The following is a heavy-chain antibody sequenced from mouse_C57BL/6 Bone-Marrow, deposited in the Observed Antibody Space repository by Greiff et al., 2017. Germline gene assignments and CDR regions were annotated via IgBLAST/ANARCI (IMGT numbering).Heavy chain of an antibody. Sequence: EVQLQQSGPELVKPGASVKIPCKASGYTFTDYNMDWVKQSHGKSLEWIGDINPNNGGTIYNQKFKGKATLTVDKSSSTAYMELRSLTSEDTAVYYCARKKSRFPYYFDYWGQGTTLTVSS. CDR2: INPNNGGT. V-gene: IGHV1-18*01. CDR3: ARKKSRFPYYFDY. D-gene: IGHD1-1*01. CDR1: GYTFTDYN. J-gene: IGHJ2*01.